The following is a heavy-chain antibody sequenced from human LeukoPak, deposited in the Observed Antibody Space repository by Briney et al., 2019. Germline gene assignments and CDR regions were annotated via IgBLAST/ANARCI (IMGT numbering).Heavy chain of an antibody. V-gene: IGHV4-59*01. CDR2: IYYSGST. J-gene: IGHJ4*02. D-gene: IGHD6-19*01. Sequence: SETLSLTCTVSGGSISSYYWSWIRQPPGKGLEWIGYIYYSGSTNYNPSLKSRVTISVDTSKNQFSLKLSSVTAADTAVYYCARTGIAVAGTGLDYWGQGTLVTVSS. CDR3: ARTGIAVAGTGLDY. CDR1: GGSISSYY.